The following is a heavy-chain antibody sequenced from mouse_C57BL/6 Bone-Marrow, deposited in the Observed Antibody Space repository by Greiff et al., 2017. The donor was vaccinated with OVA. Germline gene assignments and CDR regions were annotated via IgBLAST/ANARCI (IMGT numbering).Heavy chain of an antibody. CDR3: AVNDGYYGFDY. CDR2: IHPNSGST. CDR1: GYTFTSYW. D-gene: IGHD2-3*01. Sequence: QVQLQQPGAELVKPGASVKLSCKASGYTFTSYWMHWVKQRPGQGLEWIGMIHPNSGSTNYNEKFKSKATLTVDKSSSTAYMQLSSLTSEDSAVYYCAVNDGYYGFDYWGQGTTLTVSS. J-gene: IGHJ2*01. V-gene: IGHV1-64*01.